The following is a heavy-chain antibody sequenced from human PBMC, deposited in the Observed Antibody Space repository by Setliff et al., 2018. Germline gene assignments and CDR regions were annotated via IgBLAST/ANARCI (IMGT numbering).Heavy chain of an antibody. CDR3: ARDVQPAAAEFDY. D-gene: IGHD6-13*01. J-gene: IGHJ4*02. V-gene: IGHV3-23*01. CDR1: GFTFSSYA. CDR2: ISGSDGSST. Sequence: GGSLRLSCAASGFTFSSYAMSWVRQAPGKGLEWVSAISGSDGSSTSYADSVKGRFTISRDNAKNTLYLQMNSLRAEDTAVYYCARDVQPAAAEFDYWGQGTLVTVSS.